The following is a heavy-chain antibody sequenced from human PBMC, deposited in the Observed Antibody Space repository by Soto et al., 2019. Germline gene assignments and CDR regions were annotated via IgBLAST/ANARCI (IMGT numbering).Heavy chain of an antibody. CDR2: IYYSGST. V-gene: IGHV4-59*01. CDR3: ARVAPTGTSYYYYYGMDV. CDR1: GGSISSYY. Sequence: SETLSLTCTVSGGSISSYYWSWIRQPPGKGLEWIGYIYYSGSTNYNPSLKSRVTISVDTSTNQFSLKLSSVTAADTAVYYCARVAPTGTSYYYYYGMDVWGQGTTVTVSS. D-gene: IGHD2-2*01. J-gene: IGHJ6*02.